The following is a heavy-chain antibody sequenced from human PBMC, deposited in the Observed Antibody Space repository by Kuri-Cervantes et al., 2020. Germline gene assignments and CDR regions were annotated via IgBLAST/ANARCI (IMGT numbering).Heavy chain of an antibody. V-gene: IGHV3-30-3*01. Sequence: GGSLRLSCAASGFTFSSYAMHWVRQAPGKGLEWVAVISYDGSNKYYADSAKGRFTISRDNSKNTLYLQMNSLRAEDTAVYYCARDGSVGADYYHYGMDVWGQGTTVTVSS. CDR3: ARDGSVGADYYHYGMDV. D-gene: IGHD1-26*01. CDR1: GFTFSSYA. CDR2: ISYDGSNK. J-gene: IGHJ6*02.